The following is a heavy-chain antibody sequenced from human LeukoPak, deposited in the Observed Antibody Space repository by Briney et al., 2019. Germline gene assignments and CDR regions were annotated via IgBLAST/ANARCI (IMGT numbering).Heavy chain of an antibody. CDR3: ARTAPNYDILTGYPYYYYMDV. D-gene: IGHD3-9*01. CDR2: IYTSGST. J-gene: IGHJ6*03. CDR1: GGSISSYY. Sequence: SETLSPTCTVSGGSISSYYWSWIRQPAGKGLEWIGRIYTSGSTNYNPSLKSRVTMSVDTSKNQFSLELSSVTAADTAVYYCARTAPNYDILTGYPYYYYMDVWGKGTTVTVSS. V-gene: IGHV4-4*07.